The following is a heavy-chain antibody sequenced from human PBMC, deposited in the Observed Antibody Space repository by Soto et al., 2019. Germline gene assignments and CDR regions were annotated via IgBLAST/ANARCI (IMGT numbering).Heavy chain of an antibody. CDR3: ASDRTSGWDQGYGMDV. V-gene: IGHV4-59*01. D-gene: IGHD6-19*01. CDR2: IYYIGST. J-gene: IGHJ6*02. CDR1: GGSISHYY. Sequence: PSETLSLTCTVSGGSISHYYWSWIRQSPGKGLEWIGYIYYIGSTSYNPSLKSRVTISVDTSKNQFSLKLRSVTAADTAVYYGASDRTSGWDQGYGMDVWGQGTTVTVSS.